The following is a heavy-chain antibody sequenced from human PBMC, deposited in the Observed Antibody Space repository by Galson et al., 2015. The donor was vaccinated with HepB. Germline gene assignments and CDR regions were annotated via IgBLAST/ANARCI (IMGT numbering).Heavy chain of an antibody. CDR1: GGTFSSYT. CDR3: ARDPPREYYYDSSGSPEGAFDI. CDR2: IIPILGIA. J-gene: IGHJ3*02. Sequence: SVKVSCKASGGTFSSYTISWVRQAPGQGLEWMGRIIPILGIANYAQKFQGRVTITADKSTSTAYMELSSLRSEDTAVYYCARDPPREYYYDSSGSPEGAFDIWGQGTMVTVSS. D-gene: IGHD3-22*01. V-gene: IGHV1-69*04.